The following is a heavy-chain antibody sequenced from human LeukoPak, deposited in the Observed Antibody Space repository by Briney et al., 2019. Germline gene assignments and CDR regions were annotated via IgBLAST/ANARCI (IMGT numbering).Heavy chain of an antibody. CDR1: GGTFSSYA. CDR3: ARGVHDFWSGLYYFDY. D-gene: IGHD3-3*01. V-gene: IGHV1-69*13. CDR2: IIPIFGTA. J-gene: IGHJ4*02. Sequence: SVKVSCKASGGTFSSYAISWVRQAPGQGLEWMGGIIPIFGTANYAQKFQGRVTITADESTSTAYMELSSLRSEDTAVYYCARGVHDFWSGLYYFDYWGQGTLVTVSS.